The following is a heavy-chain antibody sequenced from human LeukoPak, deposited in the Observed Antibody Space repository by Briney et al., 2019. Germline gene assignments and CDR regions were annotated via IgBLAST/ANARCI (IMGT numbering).Heavy chain of an antibody. D-gene: IGHD2-8*01. CDR1: GGSISSSSYY. J-gene: IGHJ6*03. CDR3: ARYGEFAYAEYYYYYYMDV. Sequence: SETLSLTCTVSGGSISSSSYYWGWIRQPPGKGLEWIGSIYYSGSTYYNPSLKSRVTISVDTSKNQFSLKLSSVTAADTAVYYCARYGEFAYAEYYYYYYMDVWGKGTTVTVSS. CDR2: IYYSGST. V-gene: IGHV4-39*07.